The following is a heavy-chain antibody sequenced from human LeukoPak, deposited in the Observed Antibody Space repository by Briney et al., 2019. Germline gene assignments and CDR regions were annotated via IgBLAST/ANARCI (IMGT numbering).Heavy chain of an antibody. CDR2: ISSSSSYI. CDR1: GFTFSSYS. CDR3: ATGVCSSTSCAPLWFDP. Sequence: GGSLRLSCAASGFTFSSYSMNWVRQAPGKELEWVSSISSSSSYIYYADSVKGRFTISRDNAKNSLYLQMNSLRAEDTAVYYCATGVCSSTSCAPLWFDPWGQGTLVTVSS. D-gene: IGHD2-2*01. V-gene: IGHV3-21*01. J-gene: IGHJ5*02.